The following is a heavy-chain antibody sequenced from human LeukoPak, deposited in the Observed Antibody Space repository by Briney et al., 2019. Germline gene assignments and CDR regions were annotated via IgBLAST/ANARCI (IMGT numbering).Heavy chain of an antibody. D-gene: IGHD5-12*01. J-gene: IGHJ4*02. V-gene: IGHV1-2*06. CDR3: ARDRSGSGYDLGTPDY. CDR1: GYTFTGYY. CDR2: INPNSGGT. Sequence: ASVKVSCKASGYTFTGYYMHWVRQAPGQGLKWMGRINPNSGGTNYAQKFQGRVTMTRDTSISAAYMELSRLRSDDTAVYYCARDRSGSGYDLGTPDYWGQGTLVTVPS.